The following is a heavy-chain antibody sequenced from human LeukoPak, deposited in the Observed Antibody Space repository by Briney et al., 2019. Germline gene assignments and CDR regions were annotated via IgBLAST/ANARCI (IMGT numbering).Heavy chain of an antibody. D-gene: IGHD5-18*01. Sequence: PSETLSLTCAVYGGSFSGYYWSWIRQPPGKGLEWIGEINHSGSTNYNPSLKSRVTISVDTSKNQFSLNLNSVTAADTAVYYCARVIPITGYSYGLDWFDPWGQGTLVTVSS. CDR2: INHSGST. CDR1: GGSFSGYY. V-gene: IGHV4-34*01. CDR3: ARVIPITGYSYGLDWFDP. J-gene: IGHJ5*02.